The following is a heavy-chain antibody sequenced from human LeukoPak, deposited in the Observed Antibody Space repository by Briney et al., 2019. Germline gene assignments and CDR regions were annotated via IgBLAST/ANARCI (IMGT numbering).Heavy chain of an antibody. D-gene: IGHD2-2*01. CDR2: ISSSSSYI. V-gene: IGHV3-21*01. J-gene: IGHJ4*02. CDR1: GFTFSSYS. Sequence: PGGSLRLSCAASGFTFSSYSMNWVRQAPGKGLEWVSSISSSSSYIYYADSVKGRFTISRDNAKNSLYLQMSSLRAEDTAVYYCARSGSTSCCDSDYWGQGTLVTVSS. CDR3: ARSGSTSCCDSDY.